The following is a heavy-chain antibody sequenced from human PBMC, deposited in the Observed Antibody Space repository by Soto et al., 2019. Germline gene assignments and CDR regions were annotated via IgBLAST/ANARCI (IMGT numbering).Heavy chain of an antibody. V-gene: IGHV3-9*01. J-gene: IGHJ4*02. D-gene: IGHD3-22*01. CDR3: AKATSYDRNPNYFDY. CDR2: ISWNSGSI. CDR1: GFTFDDYA. Sequence: GGSLRLSCAASGFTFDDYAMHWVRQAPGKGLEWVAGISWNSGSIGYADSVKGRFTISRDNAKNSLYLQMNSLRAEDTALYYCAKATSYDRNPNYFDYWGQGTLVTVSS.